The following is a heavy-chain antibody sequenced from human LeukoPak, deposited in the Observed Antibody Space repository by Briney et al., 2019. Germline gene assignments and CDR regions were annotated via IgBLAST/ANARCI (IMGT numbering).Heavy chain of an antibody. CDR1: GGSISSSSYY. CDR3: ARVGFTMVRGYYFDY. V-gene: IGHV4-39*07. CDR2: IFYSGTT. J-gene: IGHJ4*02. D-gene: IGHD3-10*01. Sequence: SETLSLTCTVSGGSISSSSYYWGWIRQPPGKGLEWIGSIFYSGTTYYNPSLKSRVTISLDTSKNHFSLKLSSVTAADTAVYYCARVGFTMVRGYYFDYWGQGTLVTVSS.